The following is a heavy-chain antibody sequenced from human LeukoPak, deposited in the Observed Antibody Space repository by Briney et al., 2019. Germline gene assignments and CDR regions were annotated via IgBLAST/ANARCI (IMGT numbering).Heavy chain of an antibody. J-gene: IGHJ5*02. Sequence: HAGGSLRLSCAASGFSFITYEMNWVRQAPGKGLEWLSYISTSGGATYYADSVKGRFTISRDNAENSLYLQMNSLRAEDTAVYYCAKEGSGYDFNWFDPWGQGTLVTVSS. D-gene: IGHD5-12*01. CDR2: ISTSGGAT. CDR1: GFSFITYE. V-gene: IGHV3-48*03. CDR3: AKEGSGYDFNWFDP.